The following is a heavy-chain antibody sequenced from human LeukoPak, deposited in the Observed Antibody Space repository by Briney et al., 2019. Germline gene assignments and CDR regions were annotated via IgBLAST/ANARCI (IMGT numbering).Heavy chain of an antibody. V-gene: IGHV4-4*07. CDR1: GYSISSGYY. Sequence: PSETLSLTRTVSGYSISSGYYWGWIRQPAGKGLEWIGRIYTSGSTNYNPSLKSRVTMSVDTSKNQFSLKLSSVTAADTAVYYCARGRLLLEGLIYYYYMDVWGKGTTVTVSS. J-gene: IGHJ6*03. CDR2: IYTSGST. CDR3: ARGRLLLEGLIYYYYMDV. D-gene: IGHD3-3*01.